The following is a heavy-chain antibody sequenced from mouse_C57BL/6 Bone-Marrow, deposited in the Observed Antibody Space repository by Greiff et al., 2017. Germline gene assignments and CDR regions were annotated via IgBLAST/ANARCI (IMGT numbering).Heavy chain of an antibody. CDR1: GYAFSSSW. CDR3: ARSIGYY. V-gene: IGHV1-82*01. Sequence: QVQLQQSGPELVKPGASVKISCKASGYAFSSSWMNWVKQRPGKGLEWIGRIYPGDGDTNYNGKFKGKATLTADKSSSTAYMQLSSLTSEDSAVYCCARSIGYYWGQGTTLTVSS. CDR2: IYPGDGDT. D-gene: IGHD3-1*01. J-gene: IGHJ2*01.